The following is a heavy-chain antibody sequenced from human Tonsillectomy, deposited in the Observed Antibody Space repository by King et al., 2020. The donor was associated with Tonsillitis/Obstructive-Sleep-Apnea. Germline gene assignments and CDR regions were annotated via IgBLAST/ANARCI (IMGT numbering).Heavy chain of an antibody. Sequence: EVQLVESGGGLVQPGGSLRLSCAASGFTFTNYALSWVRQAPGKGLEWGSAVSGSGDSSYYADSVKGRFTISRDNSKNTLYLQMNSLRAEDTAVYYCAKGGSSTRIAPYDYWGQGTLVTVSS. CDR2: VSGSGDSS. CDR3: AKGGSSTRIAPYDY. CDR1: GFTFTNYA. J-gene: IGHJ4*02. D-gene: IGHD2-2*01. V-gene: IGHV3-23*04.